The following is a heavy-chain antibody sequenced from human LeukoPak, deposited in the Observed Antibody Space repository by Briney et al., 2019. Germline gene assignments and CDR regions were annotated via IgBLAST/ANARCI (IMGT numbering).Heavy chain of an antibody. Sequence: PGGSLRLSCAASGFTFDDYAMHWVRQAPGKGLEWVSGISWNSGSIGYADSVKGRFTISRDNSKNTLYLQMNSLRAEDTAVYYCARDQVGSTAVEWGQGTLVTVSS. D-gene: IGHD4-23*01. CDR3: ARDQVGSTAVE. V-gene: IGHV3-9*01. J-gene: IGHJ4*02. CDR2: ISWNSGSI. CDR1: GFTFDDYA.